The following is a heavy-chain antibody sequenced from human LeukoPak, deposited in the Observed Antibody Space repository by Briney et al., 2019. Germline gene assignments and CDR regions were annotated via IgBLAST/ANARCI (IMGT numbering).Heavy chain of an antibody. CDR2: IYRGGDT. V-gene: IGHV3-53*01. Sequence: GGSLRLSCAASGFVVSNNYLTWVRQAPGKGLEWVSVIYRGGDTFYGDSVKGRFTISRDNSKNTLYLQMNSLRAEDTAVYYCARGLYYDGSGYYYHDYWGQGTLVTVSS. CDR3: ARGLYYDGSGYYYHDY. D-gene: IGHD3-22*01. J-gene: IGHJ4*02. CDR1: GFVVSNNY.